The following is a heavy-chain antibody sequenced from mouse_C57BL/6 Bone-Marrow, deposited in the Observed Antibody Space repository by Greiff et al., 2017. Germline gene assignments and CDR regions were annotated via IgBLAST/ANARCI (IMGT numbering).Heavy chain of an antibody. CDR3: ARSRDYGSRYWYFDV. CDR1: GYAFSSSW. V-gene: IGHV1-82*01. D-gene: IGHD1-1*01. Sequence: VQLQQSGPELVKPGASVKISCKASGYAFSSSWMNWVKQRPGKGLEWIGRIYPGDGDTNYNGKFKGKATLTADKSSSTAYMQLSSLTSEDSAVYFCARSRDYGSRYWYFDVWGTGTTVTVSS. J-gene: IGHJ1*03. CDR2: IYPGDGDT.